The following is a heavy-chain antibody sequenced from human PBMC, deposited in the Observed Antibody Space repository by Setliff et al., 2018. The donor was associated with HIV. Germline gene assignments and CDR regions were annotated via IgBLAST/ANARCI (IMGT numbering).Heavy chain of an antibody. J-gene: IGHJ4*02. V-gene: IGHV4-39*07. CDR1: GGSIRTGAYY. Sequence: SETLSLTCTVSGGSIRTGAYYWGWIRQPPGKGLEWIGHTANTDYNPSLKSRVTVSVDTSKNQFSLKLGSVTAADTAVYYCARDPPGYGDSNDYWGQGTLVTVSS. D-gene: IGHD4-17*01. CDR3: ARDPPGYGDSNDY. CDR2: TANT.